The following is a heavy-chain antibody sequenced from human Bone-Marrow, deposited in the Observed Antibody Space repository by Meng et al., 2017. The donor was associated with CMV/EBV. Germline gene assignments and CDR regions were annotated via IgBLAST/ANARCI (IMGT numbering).Heavy chain of an antibody. CDR3: ARIAGVRGVINFAWFDP. J-gene: IGHJ5*02. D-gene: IGHD3-10*01. V-gene: IGHV1-18*01. Sequence: ASVKVSCKASGYTFTSYGISWVRQAPGQGLEWMGWISAYNGNTNYAQKLQGRVTMTTDTSTSTAYMELRSLRSDDTAVYYCARIAGVRGVINFAWFDPWGQGTRVTVSS. CDR2: ISAYNGNT. CDR1: GYTFTSYG.